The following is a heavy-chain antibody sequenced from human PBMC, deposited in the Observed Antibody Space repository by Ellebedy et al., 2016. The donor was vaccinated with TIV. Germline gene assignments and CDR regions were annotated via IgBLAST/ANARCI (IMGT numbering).Heavy chain of an antibody. CDR3: AKGPNVVLVVAAQ. D-gene: IGHD2-15*01. Sequence: GESLKISCAASGFTFYSYAMSWVRQAPGKGLAWVSTINGGGGSTYYADSVKGRFTISRDISKNTLFLQMNSLRAEDSAVYYCAKGPNVVLVVAAQWGQGTLVAVSS. V-gene: IGHV3-23*01. CDR1: GFTFYSYA. J-gene: IGHJ4*02. CDR2: INGGGGST.